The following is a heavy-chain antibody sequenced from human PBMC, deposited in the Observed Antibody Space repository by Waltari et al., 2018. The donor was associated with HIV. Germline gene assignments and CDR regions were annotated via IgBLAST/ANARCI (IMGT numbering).Heavy chain of an antibody. J-gene: IGHJ5*02. CDR3: ATELWCAASFDP. Sequence: VLLVESGGVVLKSGWSRRPSCDSGVFSFNEALVRRVRQRRGKGMDRLGRLKSRDDGVTTDYTAPVKGRFTISRDNSTNRLFLQMNSLKAEDTAVYYCATELWCAASFDPWGQGALVIVPS. D-gene: IGHD2-21*01. CDR2: LKSRDDGVTT. V-gene: IGHV3-15*01. CDR1: VFSFNEAL.